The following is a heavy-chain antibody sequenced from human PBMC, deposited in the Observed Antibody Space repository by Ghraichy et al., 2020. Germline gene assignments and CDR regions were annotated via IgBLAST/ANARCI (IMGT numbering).Heavy chain of an antibody. D-gene: IGHD3-10*01. CDR3: AREYQVRGVIIRDPRKTTPYYYYGMDV. J-gene: IGHJ6*02. V-gene: IGHV4-39*07. CDR1: GGSISSSSYY. Sequence: SQTLSLTCTVSGGSISSSSYYWGWIRQPPGKGLEWIGSIYYSGSTYYNPSLKSRVTISVDTSKNQFSLKLSSVTAADTAVYYCAREYQVRGVIIRDPRKTTPYYYYGMDVWGQGTTVTVSS. CDR2: IYYSGST.